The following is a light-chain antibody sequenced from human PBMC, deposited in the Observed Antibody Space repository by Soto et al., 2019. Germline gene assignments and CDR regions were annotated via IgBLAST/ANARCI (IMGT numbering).Light chain of an antibody. CDR1: SSNIGAGYD. CDR3: QSYDSSRSGYVV. V-gene: IGLV1-40*01. J-gene: IGLJ2*01. CDR2: GNS. Sequence: QSVLTQPPSGSGAPGQRVTISCTGSSSNIGAGYDVHWYQQLPGTAPKLLIYGNSNRPSGVPDRFSGSKSGTSASLAITGLQAEDEADYYCQSYDSSRSGYVVFGGGTKLTVL.